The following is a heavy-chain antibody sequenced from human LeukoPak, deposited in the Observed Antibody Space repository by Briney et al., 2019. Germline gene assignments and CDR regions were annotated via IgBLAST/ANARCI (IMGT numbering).Heavy chain of an antibody. V-gene: IGHV1-46*01. CDR2: INPSGGST. CDR1: GYTFTSYY. CDR3: ARVGYGYSSSRYFQH. Sequence: ASAKVSCKASGYTFTSYYMHWVRQAPGQGLEWMGIINPSGGSTTYAQKFQGRVTMTRDTSTSTVYMELSSLRSADTAVYYCARVGYGYSSSRYFQHWGQGTLVTVSS. D-gene: IGHD6-13*01. J-gene: IGHJ1*01.